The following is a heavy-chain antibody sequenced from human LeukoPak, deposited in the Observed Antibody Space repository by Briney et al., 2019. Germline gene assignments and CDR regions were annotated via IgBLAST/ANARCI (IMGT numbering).Heavy chain of an antibody. D-gene: IGHD3-22*01. J-gene: IGHJ4*02. CDR1: GYTFTSYY. Sequence: ASVKVSCKASGYTFTSYYMHWVRQAPGQGLEWMGIINPSGGSTSYAQKFQGRVTMTRDTSTSTVYMELSSLRSEDTAVYYCTRDPPIQQDSSDSSGYYPRYYFDNWGQGTLVTVSS. V-gene: IGHV1-46*01. CDR2: INPSGGST. CDR3: TRDPPIQQDSSDSSGYYPRYYFDN.